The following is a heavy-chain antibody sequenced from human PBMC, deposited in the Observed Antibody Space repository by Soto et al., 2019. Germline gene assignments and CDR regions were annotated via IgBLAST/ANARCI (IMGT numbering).Heavy chain of an antibody. V-gene: IGHV3-7*01. D-gene: IGHD3-10*01. CDR2: IKQDGSEK. Sequence: GGSLRLSCAASGFTFSSYWMSWVRQAPGKGLEWVANIKQDGSEKYYVDSVKGRFTISRDNSKNTLYLQMNSLRAEDTAVYYCARDRYYYGSGSYHDPYGMDVWGQGTTVTVSS. CDR3: ARDRYYYGSGSYHDPYGMDV. CDR1: GFTFSSYW. J-gene: IGHJ6*02.